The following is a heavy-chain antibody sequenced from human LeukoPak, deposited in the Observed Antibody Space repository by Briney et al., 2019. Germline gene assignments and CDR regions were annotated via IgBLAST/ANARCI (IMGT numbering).Heavy chain of an antibody. D-gene: IGHD3-16*02. Sequence: ASVKVSCKASGYTFTGYYMHWVRQAPGQGLEWMGWINPNSGGTNYAQKFQGRVTMTRDTSISTAYMELSRLRSEDTAVYYCATGVYDYVWGSYRPPYYYMDVWGKGTTVTISS. J-gene: IGHJ6*03. CDR1: GYTFTGYY. CDR3: ATGVYDYVWGSYRPPYYYMDV. CDR2: INPNSGGT. V-gene: IGHV1-2*02.